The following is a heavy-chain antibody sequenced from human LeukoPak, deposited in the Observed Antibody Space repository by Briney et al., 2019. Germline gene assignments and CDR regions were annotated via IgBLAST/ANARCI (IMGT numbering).Heavy chain of an antibody. J-gene: IGHJ4*02. CDR3: ASHSGGYAY. V-gene: IGHV4-59*12. CDR2: VYYSGGT. CDR1: GGSISSYY. D-gene: IGHD5-12*01. Sequence: PSETLSLTCTVSGGSISSYYWSWIRQPPRKGLEWIGYVYYSGGTYYNPSLKSRVTISVDMSKNQFSLKLSSVTAADTAVYYCASHSGGYAYWGQGTLVTVSS.